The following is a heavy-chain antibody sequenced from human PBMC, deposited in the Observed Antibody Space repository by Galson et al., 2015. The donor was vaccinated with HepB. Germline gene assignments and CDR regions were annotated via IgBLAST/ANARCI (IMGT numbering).Heavy chain of an antibody. J-gene: IGHJ4*02. Sequence: SLRLSCAASGFTFSSYAMHWVRQAPGKGLEWVAVISYDGSNKYYADSVKGRFTISRDNSKNTLYLQMNSLRAEDTAVYYCARLASRGSFYDSSGYSGQIDYWGQGTLVTVSS. CDR3: ARLASRGSFYDSSGYSGQIDY. D-gene: IGHD3-22*01. V-gene: IGHV3-30-3*01. CDR2: ISYDGSNK. CDR1: GFTFSSYA.